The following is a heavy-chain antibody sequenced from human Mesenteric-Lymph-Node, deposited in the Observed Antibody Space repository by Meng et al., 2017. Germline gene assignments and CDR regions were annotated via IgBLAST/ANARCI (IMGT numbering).Heavy chain of an antibody. D-gene: IGHD1-26*01. V-gene: IGHV1-69*05. CDR3: ARDRNPGVGASYDAFDI. CDR1: GGTFSSYA. J-gene: IGHJ3*02. Sequence: SVKVSCKASGGTFSSYAISWVRQAPGQGLEWMGGIIPIFGTANYAQKFQGRVTITTDESTSTAYMELSSLRSEDTAVYYCARDRNPGVGASYDAFDIWGQGTKVT. CDR2: IIPIFGTA.